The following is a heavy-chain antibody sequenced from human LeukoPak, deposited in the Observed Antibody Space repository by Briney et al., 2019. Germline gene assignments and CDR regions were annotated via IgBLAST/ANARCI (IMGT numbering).Heavy chain of an antibody. D-gene: IGHD6-19*01. CDR2: ISHDGSSK. V-gene: IGHV3-30*04. J-gene: IGHJ4*02. Sequence: GGSLRLSCSASGITFSTYAMHWVRQAPGKGLEWVALISHDGSSKYYADSVKGRFTISRDNSKNSLYVQMNSLRPDDTAVYYCATDSERYSGAWYGVFDYWGQGTLVTVSS. CDR3: ATDSERYSGAWYGVFDY. CDR1: GITFSTYA.